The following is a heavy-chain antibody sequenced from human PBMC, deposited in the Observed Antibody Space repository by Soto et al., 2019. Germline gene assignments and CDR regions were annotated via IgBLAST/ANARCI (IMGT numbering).Heavy chain of an antibody. Sequence: PSQTLSLTCAISGDSVSSNSAAWNWIRQSPSRGLEWLGRTYYRSKWYNDYAISVKSRITINPDTSKNQFSLQLNSVTPEDTAVYYCASDSLSLLIAVAGFGPQDAFDIWGQGTMVTVSS. CDR1: GDSVSSNSAA. CDR2: TYYRSKWYN. J-gene: IGHJ3*02. CDR3: ASDSLSLLIAVAGFGPQDAFDI. D-gene: IGHD6-19*01. V-gene: IGHV6-1*01.